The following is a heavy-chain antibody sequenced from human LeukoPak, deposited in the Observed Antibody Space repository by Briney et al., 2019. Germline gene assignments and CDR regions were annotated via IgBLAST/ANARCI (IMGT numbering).Heavy chain of an antibody. CDR1: GFTFSSFN. CDR3: ARYPSVAATGWGRWFDH. V-gene: IGHV3-48*02. J-gene: IGHJ5*02. CDR2: VSSSSSTI. Sequence: GGSLRLSCAASGFTFSSFNMNWVRHTPGKGLEWISYVSSSSSTIYYADSVKGRFTISRDNAKSSLYLQMDSLRDEDTAVYYCARYPSVAATGWGRWFDHWGQGTLVTVSS. D-gene: IGHD6-13*01.